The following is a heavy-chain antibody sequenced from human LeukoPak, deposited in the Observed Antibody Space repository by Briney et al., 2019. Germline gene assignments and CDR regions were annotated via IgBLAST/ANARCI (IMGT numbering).Heavy chain of an antibody. D-gene: IGHD6-13*01. Sequence: QSGGSLRLSCAASGFTFSSYAMHWVRQAPGEGLEWVAVISYDGSNKYYADSVKGRFTISRDNSKNTLYLQMNSLRAEDTAVYYCASGIAGDYWGQGTLVTVSS. CDR1: GFTFSSYA. V-gene: IGHV3-30-3*01. CDR3: ASGIAGDY. J-gene: IGHJ4*02. CDR2: ISYDGSNK.